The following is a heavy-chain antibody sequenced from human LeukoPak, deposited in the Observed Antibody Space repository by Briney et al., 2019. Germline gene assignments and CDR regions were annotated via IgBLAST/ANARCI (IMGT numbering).Heavy chain of an antibody. J-gene: IGHJ3*02. CDR3: ARDETTHTIRWYDDAFDI. CDR2: ISYDGSNK. V-gene: IGHV3-30*03. Sequence: GGSLTLPCALWGFTLRSCGMLWVRQATGKALEGVADISYDGSNKYYADSVQGRFTISRDNSKNTLYLEINSLRAEDTAVYYCARDETTHTIRWYDDAFDIWGNGTMVALSS. D-gene: IGHD6-13*01. CDR1: GFTLRSCG.